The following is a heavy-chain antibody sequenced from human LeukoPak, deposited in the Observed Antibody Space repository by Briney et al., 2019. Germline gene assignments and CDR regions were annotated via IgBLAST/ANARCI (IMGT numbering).Heavy chain of an antibody. J-gene: IGHJ5*02. V-gene: IGHV4-31*03. Sequence: PSETLSLTCTVSGGSISSGGYYWSWIRQHPGKGLEWIGYIYYSGSTYYIPSLKSRVTISVDTSKNQFSLKLSSVTAADTAVYYCARDIGGNNWFDPWGQGTLVTVFS. CDR1: GGSISSGGYY. CDR3: ARDIGGNNWFDP. CDR2: IYYSGST. D-gene: IGHD1-26*01.